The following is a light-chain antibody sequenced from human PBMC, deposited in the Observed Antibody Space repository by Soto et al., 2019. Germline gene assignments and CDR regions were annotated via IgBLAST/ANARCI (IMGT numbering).Light chain of an antibody. Sequence: EIVLMQSPGTLSLSPGERATLSCRSSQTLRRTYIAWYQQKPGQAPRVLIYGASKRATGIPDRFSGSGSGTDFSLTISRLEPEDFAVYYCHQYDNAPQTYGQGTKVDIK. CDR2: GAS. CDR3: HQYDNAPQT. J-gene: IGKJ2*01. V-gene: IGKV3-20*01. CDR1: QTLRRTY.